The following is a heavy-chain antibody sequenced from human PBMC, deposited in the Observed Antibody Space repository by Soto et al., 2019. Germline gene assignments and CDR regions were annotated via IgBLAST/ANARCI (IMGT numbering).Heavy chain of an antibody. CDR2: IYPGDSDT. Sequence: GESLKISCKGAGYSFTSYWIGWVRQMPGKGLECMGIIYPGDSDTRYSPSFQGQVTISADKSISTAYLQWSSLKASDTAMYYCARTAAAGKYYNGMDVWGQGTTVTVSS. J-gene: IGHJ6*02. CDR3: ARTAAAGKYYNGMDV. CDR1: GYSFTSYW. V-gene: IGHV5-51*01. D-gene: IGHD6-13*01.